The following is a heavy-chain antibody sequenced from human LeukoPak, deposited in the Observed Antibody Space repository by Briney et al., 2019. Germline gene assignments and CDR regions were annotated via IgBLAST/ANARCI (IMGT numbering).Heavy chain of an antibody. D-gene: IGHD3-22*01. CDR1: GGSFSGYY. CDR3: ARDWNYYDTSGYHRPFDY. J-gene: IGHJ4*02. CDR2: INHSGST. Sequence: SETLSLTCAVYGGSFSGYYWSWIRQPPGKGLEWIGEINHSGSTNYNPSLKSRVTISVDTSKNQFSLKLNSVTAAGTAVYYCARDWNYYDTSGYHRPFDYWGQGTRVTVSS. V-gene: IGHV4-34*01.